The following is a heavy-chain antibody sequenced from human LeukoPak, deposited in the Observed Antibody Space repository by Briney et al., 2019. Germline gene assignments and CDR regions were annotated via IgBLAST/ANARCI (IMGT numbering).Heavy chain of an antibody. CDR3: ARPRFDYGDYVVIDAFDI. V-gene: IGHV4-38-2*01. CDR2: IYHSGST. J-gene: IGHJ3*02. CDR1: GYSISSGYC. D-gene: IGHD4-17*01. Sequence: PSETLSLTCAVSGYSISSGYCWGWIRQPPGKGLEWIGSIYHSGSTYYNPSLKSRVTISVDTSKNQFSLKLSSVTAADTAVYYCARPRFDYGDYVVIDAFDIWGQGTMVTVSS.